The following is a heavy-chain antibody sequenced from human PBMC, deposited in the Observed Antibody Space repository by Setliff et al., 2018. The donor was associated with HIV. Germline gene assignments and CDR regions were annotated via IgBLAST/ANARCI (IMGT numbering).Heavy chain of an antibody. CDR3: AKHTSPAFKTFDY. Sequence: GGSLRLSCAASGFTFTSYAMTWVRQAPGKGLEWVSSLSGSSRDIYYADSVKVRFTISRVNSKNTVYLQMDSLRVEDTAIYYCAKHTSPAFKTFDYWGQGTLVTVSS. J-gene: IGHJ4*02. CDR2: LSGSSRDI. V-gene: IGHV3-23*01. CDR1: GFTFTSYA.